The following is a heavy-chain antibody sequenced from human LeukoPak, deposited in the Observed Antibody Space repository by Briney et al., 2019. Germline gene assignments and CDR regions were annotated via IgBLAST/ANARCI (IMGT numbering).Heavy chain of an antibody. Sequence: KPSETLSLTCTVSGGSISISLYYWGWIRQPPGKGLEWIGSIYSGSTYYNPSLKSRVIISVDTSKNQFSLKLSSVTAAVTAVYYCARSPMIRGVMGWFDPWGQGTLVTVSS. J-gene: IGHJ5*02. V-gene: IGHV4-39*01. CDR3: ARSPMIRGVMGWFDP. CDR2: IYSGST. CDR1: GGSISISLYY. D-gene: IGHD3-10*01.